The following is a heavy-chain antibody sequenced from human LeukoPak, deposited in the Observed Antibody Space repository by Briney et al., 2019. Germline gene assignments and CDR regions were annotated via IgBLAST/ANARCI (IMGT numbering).Heavy chain of an antibody. V-gene: IGHV3-21*04. CDR2: ISSSSSYI. J-gene: IGHJ3*02. Sequence: GGSLRLSCAASRFTFSSYSMNWVRQAPGKGLEWVSSISSSSSYIYYADSVKGRFTISRDNAKNSLYLQMNSLRAEDTALYYCARAAIVGATTVHAFDIWGQGTMVTVSS. CDR1: RFTFSSYS. CDR3: ARAAIVGATTVHAFDI. D-gene: IGHD1-26*01.